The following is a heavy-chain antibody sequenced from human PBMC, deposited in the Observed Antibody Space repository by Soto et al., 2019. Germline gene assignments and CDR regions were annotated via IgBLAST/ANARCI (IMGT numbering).Heavy chain of an antibody. Sequence: SVKVSCKASGGTFSSYAISWVRQAPGQGLEWMGGIIPIFGTANYAQKFQGRVTITADESTSTAYMELSSLRSEDTAVYYCAREKLHIVVVTAIFYYGMDVWGQGTTVTVSS. V-gene: IGHV1-69*01. CDR2: IIPIFGTA. CDR3: AREKLHIVVVTAIFYYGMDV. D-gene: IGHD2-21*02. CDR1: GGTFSSYA. J-gene: IGHJ6*02.